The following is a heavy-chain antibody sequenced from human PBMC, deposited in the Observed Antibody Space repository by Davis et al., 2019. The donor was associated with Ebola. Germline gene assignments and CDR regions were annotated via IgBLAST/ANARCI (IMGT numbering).Heavy chain of an antibody. CDR2: IWYDGSNK. CDR3: ARSNWNFPCWFDP. J-gene: IGHJ5*02. CDR1: GFTFSSYG. V-gene: IGHV3-33*08. D-gene: IGHD1-7*01. Sequence: PGGSLRLSCAASGFTFSSYGMHWVRQAPGKGLEWVAVIWYDGSNKYYADSVKGRFTISRDNSKNTLYLQMNSLRAEDTAVHYCARSNWNFPCWFDPWGQGTLVTVSS.